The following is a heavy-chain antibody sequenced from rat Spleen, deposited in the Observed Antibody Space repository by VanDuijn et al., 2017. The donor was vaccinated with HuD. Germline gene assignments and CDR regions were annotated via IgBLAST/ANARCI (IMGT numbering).Heavy chain of an antibody. CDR2: ISTGGGNT. CDR1: GFTFSDYY. D-gene: IGHD1-9*01. Sequence: EVQLVESGGGLVQPGGSLKLSCAASGFTFSDYYMAWVRQAPKKGLEWVASISTGGGNTYYRDSVKGRFTISRDNAKSTLYLQMDSLRSEDTATYYCARAYYGYNPFDYWGQGVMVTVSS. J-gene: IGHJ2*01. V-gene: IGHV5-25*01. CDR3: ARAYYGYNPFDY.